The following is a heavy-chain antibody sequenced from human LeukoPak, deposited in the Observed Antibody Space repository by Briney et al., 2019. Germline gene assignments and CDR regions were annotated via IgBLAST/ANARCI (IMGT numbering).Heavy chain of an antibody. J-gene: IGHJ4*02. CDR1: GGSISSGGYY. CDR3: ARVVPTVTTSSITHFDY. D-gene: IGHD4-17*01. CDR2: IYYSGST. V-gene: IGHV4-31*03. Sequence: SQTLSLTCTVSGGSISSGGYYWSWIRQHPGKGLEWIGYIYYSGSTYYNPSLKSRVTISVDTSKNQFSLKLSPVTAADTAVYYCARVVPTVTTSSITHFDYWGQGTLVTVSS.